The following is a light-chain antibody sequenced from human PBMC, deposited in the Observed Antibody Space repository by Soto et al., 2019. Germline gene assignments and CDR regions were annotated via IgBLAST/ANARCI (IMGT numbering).Light chain of an antibody. Sequence: EIVLTQSPATLSLSPGERATLSCRASQSVSSYLAWYQQKPGQAPRLLIYDASNRATGIPARFSGSGSGTYFTLTISRLEPEDFAVYYCQQRSTTWTFGQGTKVEIK. V-gene: IGKV3-11*01. CDR3: QQRSTTWT. CDR1: QSVSSY. CDR2: DAS. J-gene: IGKJ1*01.